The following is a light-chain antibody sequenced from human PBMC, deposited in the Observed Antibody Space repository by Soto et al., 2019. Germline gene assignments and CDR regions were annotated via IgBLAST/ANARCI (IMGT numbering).Light chain of an antibody. CDR1: SGHSSYA. CDR3: QNWGTGSPWV. CDR2: LNSDGSH. V-gene: IGLV4-69*01. Sequence: QPVLTQSPSASASLGASVKLTCTLSSGHSSYAIAWHQQQPEKGPRYLMKLNSDGSHSKGEGIPDRFAGSSSGAERYLTTSSLESEDEADYYCQNWGTGSPWVFGGGTKLTVL. J-gene: IGLJ3*02.